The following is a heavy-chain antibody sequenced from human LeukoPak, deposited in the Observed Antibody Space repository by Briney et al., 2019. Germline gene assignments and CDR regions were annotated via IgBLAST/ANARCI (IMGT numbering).Heavy chain of an antibody. D-gene: IGHD7-27*01. CDR2: ISSGSSYI. CDR3: ARDGSGDIAGEDAFNI. V-gene: IGHV3-21*01. J-gene: IGHJ3*02. CDR1: KFTFSTYT. Sequence: GGSLRLSCAASKFTFSTYTMNWVRQAPGKGLEWVSSISSGSSYIYYADSVKGRFTISRDNAKNSLYLQMNSLRAEDTAVYYCARDGSGDIAGEDAFNIWGQGTMVTVSS.